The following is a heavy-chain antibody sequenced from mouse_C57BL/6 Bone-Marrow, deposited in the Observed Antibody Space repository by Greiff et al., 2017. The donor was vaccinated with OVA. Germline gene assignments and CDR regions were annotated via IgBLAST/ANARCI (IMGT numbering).Heavy chain of an antibody. Sequence: EVQLQQSGPELVKPGASVKISCKASGYTFTDYYMNWVKQSHGKSLEWIGDINPNNGGTSYNQKFKGKANLTVDKSSSTAYMELRSLTSEDSAVYYCARRRYGNYVYWYFDVWGTGTTVTVSS. V-gene: IGHV1-26*01. J-gene: IGHJ1*03. D-gene: IGHD2-10*02. CDR1: GYTFTDYY. CDR3: ARRRYGNYVYWYFDV. CDR2: INPNNGGT.